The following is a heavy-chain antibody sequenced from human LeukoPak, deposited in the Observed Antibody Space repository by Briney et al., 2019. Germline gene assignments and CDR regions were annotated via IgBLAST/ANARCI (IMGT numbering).Heavy chain of an antibody. Sequence: ASVKVSCKTSGYTFTGSHLHWVRQAPGQGLEWMGWISAYNGNTNYAQKLQGRVTMTTDTSTSTAYMELRSLRSDDTAVYYCARDHYAWWFDPWGQGTLVTVSS. CDR2: ISAYNGNT. V-gene: IGHV1-18*01. D-gene: IGHD3-16*01. CDR1: GYTFTGSH. J-gene: IGHJ5*02. CDR3: ARDHYAWWFDP.